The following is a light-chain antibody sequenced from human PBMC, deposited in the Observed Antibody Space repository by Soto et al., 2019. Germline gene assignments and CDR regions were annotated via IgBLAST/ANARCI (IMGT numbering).Light chain of an antibody. CDR1: QTISSW. CDR2: KAS. Sequence: DSQMTQSPSTLSGSVGDRVTITCRASQTISSWLAWYQQKPGKAPKLLIYKASTLKSGVPSRFSGSGSGTEFTLTISSLQPDDFATYYCQHYNSYSEEFGQGTKVDIK. CDR3: QHYNSYSEE. J-gene: IGKJ1*01. V-gene: IGKV1-5*03.